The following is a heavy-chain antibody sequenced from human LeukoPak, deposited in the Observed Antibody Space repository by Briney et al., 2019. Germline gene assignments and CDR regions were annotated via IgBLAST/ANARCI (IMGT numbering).Heavy chain of an antibody. J-gene: IGHJ4*02. CDR1: GFTFSNYG. Sequence: GGSLRLSCAASGFTFSNYGMHWVRQAPGKGLEWVAVVWHDGSNKYYADSVKSRFTISRDNSKNTLYLQMNSLRAEDTAVYYCANNFDYWGQGTLVTVSS. V-gene: IGHV3-33*06. CDR2: VWHDGSNK. CDR3: ANNFDY.